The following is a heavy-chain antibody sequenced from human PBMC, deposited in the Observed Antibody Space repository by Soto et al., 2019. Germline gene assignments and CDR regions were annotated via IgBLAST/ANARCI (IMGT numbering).Heavy chain of an antibody. CDR1: GFTSSSYG. Sequence: GGSLRLSCAASGFTSSSYGMHWVRQAPGKGLEWVAVIWYDGSNKYYADSVKGRFTISRDNSKSTLYLQMNSLRAEDTAVYYCAREIFTTYYYGMDVWGQGTTVTVSS. J-gene: IGHJ6*02. CDR3: AREIFTTYYYGMDV. CDR2: IWYDGSNK. V-gene: IGHV3-33*01. D-gene: IGHD2-15*01.